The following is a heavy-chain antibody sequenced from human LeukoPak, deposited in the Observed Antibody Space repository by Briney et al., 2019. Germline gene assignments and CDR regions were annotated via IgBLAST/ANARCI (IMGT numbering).Heavy chain of an antibody. V-gene: IGHV3-48*01. D-gene: IGHD4-23*01. Sequence: PGGSLRLSCAASGFTFSSYSMNWVRQAPGKGLEWISYISSTSSTIYYADSVKGRFTISRDNAKNSLYLQMNSLRAEDTAVYYCARATVERLYYYYYYYMDVWGKGTTVTVSS. CDR3: ARATVERLYYYYYYYMDV. CDR2: ISSTSSTI. CDR1: GFTFSSYS. J-gene: IGHJ6*03.